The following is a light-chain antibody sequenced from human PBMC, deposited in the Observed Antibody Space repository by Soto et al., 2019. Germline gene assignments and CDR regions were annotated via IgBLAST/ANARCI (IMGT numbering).Light chain of an antibody. Sequence: EIVMTQSPSTLSVSPGERATLSCRASQSVSNNYLAWYQQKPGQAPRLLIYDASNRATGIPARFSGTGSETDFTLTISSLEPEDFAIYYCQQRSKMPLTFGHGTKVDIK. CDR3: QQRSKMPLT. CDR2: DAS. CDR1: QSVSNNY. J-gene: IGKJ1*01. V-gene: IGKV3-11*01.